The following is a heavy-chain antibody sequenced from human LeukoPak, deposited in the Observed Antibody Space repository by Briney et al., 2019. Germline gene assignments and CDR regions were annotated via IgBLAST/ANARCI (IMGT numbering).Heavy chain of an antibody. CDR3: AKLASLSTIAHRGRTWVDP. J-gene: IGHJ5*02. Sequence: SETLSLTCTVSGGSISSDYWSWIRQPPGKGLEWIGYIYYSGSTNYNPSLESRVTISVDTSKNQFSLKLSSVTAADTAVYYCAKLASLSTIAHRGRTWVDPWGQGTLVTVSS. D-gene: IGHD4/OR15-4a*01. V-gene: IGHV4-59*01. CDR2: IYYSGST. CDR1: GGSISSDY.